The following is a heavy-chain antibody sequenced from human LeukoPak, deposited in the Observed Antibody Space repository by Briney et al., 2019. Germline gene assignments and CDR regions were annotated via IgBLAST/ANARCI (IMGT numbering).Heavy chain of an antibody. D-gene: IGHD2-15*01. V-gene: IGHV1-2*02. CDR2: INPNSGGA. Sequence: ASVKVSCKASGYTFTGYYMHWVRQAPGQGLEWMGWINPNSGGANYAQKFQGRVTMTRDTSISTAYMELSRLRSDDTAAYYCASCSGGSCYYYYGMDVWGQGTTVTVSS. J-gene: IGHJ6*02. CDR3: ASCSGGSCYYYYGMDV. CDR1: GYTFTGYY.